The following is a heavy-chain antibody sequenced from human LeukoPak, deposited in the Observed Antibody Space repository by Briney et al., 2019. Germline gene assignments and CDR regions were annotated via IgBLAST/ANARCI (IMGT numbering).Heavy chain of an antibody. CDR2: IWYDGSNK. CDR3: AKGGTSYYMDV. J-gene: IGHJ6*03. V-gene: IGHV3-33*06. CDR1: GFTFSSYG. Sequence: GGSLRLSCAASGFTFSSYGMHWVRQAPGKGLEWVAVIWYDGSNKYYADSVKGRFTISRGNSKNTLYLQTNSLRAEDTAVYYCAKGGTSYYMDVWGKGTTVTVSS. D-gene: IGHD2-2*01.